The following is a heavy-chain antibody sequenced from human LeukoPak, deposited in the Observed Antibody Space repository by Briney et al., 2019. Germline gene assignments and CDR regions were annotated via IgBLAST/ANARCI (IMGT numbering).Heavy chain of an antibody. J-gene: IGHJ6*03. CDR2: IRSSSSLI. D-gene: IGHD1-1*01. Sequence: GGSLRLSCAASGFTFSSYAMSWVRQAPGKGLEWVAYIRSSSSLIYYAGSVKGRFTVSRDSAKRSLYLQMNSLRAEDTAVYYCARDGNRDGDMDVWGKGTTVTVSS. CDR3: ARDGNRDGDMDV. V-gene: IGHV3-48*01. CDR1: GFTFSSYA.